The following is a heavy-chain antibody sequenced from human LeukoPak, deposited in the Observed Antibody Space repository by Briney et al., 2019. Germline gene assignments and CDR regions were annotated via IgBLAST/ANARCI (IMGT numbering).Heavy chain of an antibody. CDR2: ISGTGGST. J-gene: IGHJ4*02. Sequence: GVTLRLSCAASGFTFSTYAMSWVRQAPGRGLEWVSAISGTGGSTYYADSVKGRFTISRDNAKNALYLQMNTLRAEDTAIYSCATRPTAGGTTPTFDHWGQGTPVTVSS. CDR3: ATRPTAGGTTPTFDH. V-gene: IGHV3-23*01. D-gene: IGHD1-26*01. CDR1: GFTFSTYA.